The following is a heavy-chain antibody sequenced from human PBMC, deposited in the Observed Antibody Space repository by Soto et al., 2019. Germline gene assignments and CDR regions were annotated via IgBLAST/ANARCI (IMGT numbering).Heavy chain of an antibody. Sequence: PGESLKISCKGSGYSFAGYWITWVRQKPGKGLEWMGRIDPSDSQTYYSPSFQGHVTISVTKSITTVFLQWSSLMASDTAMYYCARQIYDSGTGPNFQYYFDSWGQGTPVTVSS. J-gene: IGHJ4*02. CDR1: GYSFAGYW. V-gene: IGHV5-10-1*01. D-gene: IGHD6-13*01. CDR3: ARQIYDSGTGPNFQYYFDS. CDR2: IDPSDSQT.